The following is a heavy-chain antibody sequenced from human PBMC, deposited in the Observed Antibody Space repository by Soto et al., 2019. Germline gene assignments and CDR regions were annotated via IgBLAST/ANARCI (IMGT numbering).Heavy chain of an antibody. CDR2: INAGNGNT. J-gene: IGHJ6*02. D-gene: IGHD3-22*01. CDR3: ARDPNDSSAYYHHYYYGMDV. CDR1: GYTLTSYG. Sequence: SVEVSCKASGYTLTSYGIHWVRQAPGQRLEWTGWINAGNGNTKYSEKFQGRVAITRDTSASTAYLELSSLRSEDTAVYYCARDPNDSSAYYHHYYYGMDVWGQGTTVTVSS. V-gene: IGHV1-3*01.